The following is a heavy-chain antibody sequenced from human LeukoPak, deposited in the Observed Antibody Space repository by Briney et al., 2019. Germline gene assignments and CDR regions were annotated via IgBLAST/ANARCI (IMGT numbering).Heavy chain of an antibody. J-gene: IGHJ4*02. CDR2: INHSGST. CDR1: GGSISSYY. V-gene: IGHV4-34*01. CDR3: ARGAPSIVGARRPFDY. Sequence: SETLSLTCTVSGGSISSYYWSWIRQPPGKGLEWIGEINHSGSTNYNPSLKSRVTISVDTSKNQFSLKLSSVTAADTAVYYCARGAPSIVGARRPFDYWGQGTLVTVSS. D-gene: IGHD1-26*01.